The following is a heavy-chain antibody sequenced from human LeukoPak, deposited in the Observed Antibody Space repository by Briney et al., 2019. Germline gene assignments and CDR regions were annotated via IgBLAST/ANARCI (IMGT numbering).Heavy chain of an antibody. Sequence: PGGSLRLSCAASGFTFSSYAMSWVRQAPGKGLEWVSAISGSGGSTYYADSVKGRFTIFRDNAKNSLYLQMNSLRVEDTAVYYCARDGYCSSGSCHPFDYWGQGTMVTVSS. CDR2: ISGSGGST. J-gene: IGHJ4*02. CDR1: GFTFSSYA. D-gene: IGHD2-15*01. CDR3: ARDGYCSSGSCHPFDY. V-gene: IGHV3-23*01.